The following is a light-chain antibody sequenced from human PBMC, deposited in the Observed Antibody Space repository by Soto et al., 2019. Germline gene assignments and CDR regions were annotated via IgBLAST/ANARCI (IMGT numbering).Light chain of an antibody. V-gene: IGKV3-20*01. CDR3: QQDGRSPFT. Sequence: ILLTQSPFPLSLDPGERATLSCRASQSVTSRLAWYQQKPGQAPKLLIHSASSRATGIPGRFSGSGSGTDFTLTISRLEPDDFAVYYCQQDGRSPFTLGHGTEVDI. CDR2: SAS. CDR1: QSVTSR. J-gene: IGKJ3*01.